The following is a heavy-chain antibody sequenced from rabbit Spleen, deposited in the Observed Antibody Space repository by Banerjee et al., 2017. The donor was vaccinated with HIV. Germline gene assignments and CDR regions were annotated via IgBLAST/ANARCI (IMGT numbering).Heavy chain of an antibody. Sequence: EQLEESGGGLVKPEGSLKLSCTASGFSFSNKAVMCWVRQAPGKGLEWIACINVVTGKAVYANWAKGRFTFSKSSSTTVALQMTSLTVADTATYFCARDTGSSFSSYGMDLWGPGTLVTVS. CDR3: ARDTGSSFSSYGMDL. D-gene: IGHD8-1*01. J-gene: IGHJ6*01. CDR1: GFSFSNKAV. V-gene: IGHV1S45*01. CDR2: INVVTGKA.